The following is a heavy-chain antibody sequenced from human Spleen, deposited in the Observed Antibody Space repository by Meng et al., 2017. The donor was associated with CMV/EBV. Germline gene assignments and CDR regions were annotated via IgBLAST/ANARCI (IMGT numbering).Heavy chain of an antibody. CDR1: GFTFTDYY. Sequence: GESLKISCTASGFTFTDYYMSWIRQAPGKGLGWVSYIYSSGTTRYYADSVKGRFTISRDNARNSLYLQMNSQTVDDTAVYYCARDWGEEEGAFDIWGQGTMVTVSS. CDR2: IYSSGTTR. CDR3: ARDWGEEEGAFDI. D-gene: IGHD3-16*01. J-gene: IGHJ3*02. V-gene: IGHV3-11*01.